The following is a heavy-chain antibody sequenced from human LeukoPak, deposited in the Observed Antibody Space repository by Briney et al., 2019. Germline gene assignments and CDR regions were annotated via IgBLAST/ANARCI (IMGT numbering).Heavy chain of an antibody. Sequence: SETLSLTCTVSGDSIASSGYYWSWVRQPPGKGLEWIATIYYSGTTYYNAPLKSRVTISVDTSKNQFSPKLSSVTAADTAVYYCARYVVVTAKYYFDYWGQGTLVTVSS. D-gene: IGHD2-21*02. CDR3: ARYVVVTAKYYFDY. V-gene: IGHV4-39*01. CDR2: IYYSGTT. J-gene: IGHJ4*02. CDR1: GDSIASSGYY.